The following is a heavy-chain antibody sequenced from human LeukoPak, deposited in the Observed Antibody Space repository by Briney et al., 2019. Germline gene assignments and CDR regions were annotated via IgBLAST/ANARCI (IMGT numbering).Heavy chain of an antibody. V-gene: IGHV3-66*01. J-gene: IGHJ3*02. CDR2: IYSGGST. D-gene: IGHD4-17*01. CDR3: ARLYGPDAFDI. CDR1: GFTVSSNY. Sequence: GGSLRLSCAASGFTVSSNYMSWVRQAPGQGLEWVSVIYSGGSTSSADTVKGRFTISRDSSKNTLCLQMNSLRAEDTAVYYCARLYGPDAFDIWGQGTMVTVSS.